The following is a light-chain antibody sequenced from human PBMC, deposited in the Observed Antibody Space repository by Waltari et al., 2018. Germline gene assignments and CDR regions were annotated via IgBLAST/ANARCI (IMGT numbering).Light chain of an antibody. V-gene: IGKV1-5*03. Sequence: DIQMTPSPSTLSASVGDTVIISCRASQSITTSLAWYQQKPGKAPDVLIYGASNLESGVPSRFSGSGSGTEFTLTISSLQPDDFATYYCQQYKSYKTFGQGTRVEIK. CDR2: GAS. CDR3: QQYKSYKT. J-gene: IGKJ1*01. CDR1: QSITTS.